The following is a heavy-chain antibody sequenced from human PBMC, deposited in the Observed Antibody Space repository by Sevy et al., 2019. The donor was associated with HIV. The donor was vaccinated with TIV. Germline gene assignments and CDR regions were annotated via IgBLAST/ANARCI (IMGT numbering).Heavy chain of an antibody. CDR3: AGERDWDGYDSSGYVDY. D-gene: IGHD3-22*01. CDR1: GGTFSSYA. CDR2: IIPIFGTA. J-gene: IGHJ4*02. V-gene: IGHV1-69*13. Sequence: ASVKVSCKASGGTFSSYAISWVRQAPGQGLEWMGGIIPIFGTANYAQKFQGRVTITADESTSTAYMELSSLRSEDTAVYYCAGERDWDGYDSSGYVDYWGQGTLVTVSS.